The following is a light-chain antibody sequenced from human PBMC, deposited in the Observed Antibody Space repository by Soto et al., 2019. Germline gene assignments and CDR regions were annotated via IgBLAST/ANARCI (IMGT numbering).Light chain of an antibody. CDR2: EVT. CDR1: SSDVGGYNY. Sequence: QLVLTQPASVSGSPGQSIAISCTGSSSDVGGYNYVAWYQQYPGKAPKLMIYEVTYRPSGVSNRFSGSKSGNTASLTISGLQAEDEADYYCSSYTSTNTGVFGGGTKLTVL. CDR3: SSYTSTNTGV. J-gene: IGLJ3*02. V-gene: IGLV2-14*01.